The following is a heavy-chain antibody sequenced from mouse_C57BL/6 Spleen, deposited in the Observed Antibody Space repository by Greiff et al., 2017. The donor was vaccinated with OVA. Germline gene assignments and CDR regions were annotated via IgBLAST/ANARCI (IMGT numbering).Heavy chain of an antibody. V-gene: IGHV3-6*01. J-gene: IGHJ2*01. CDR3: ARDHGSSYEYYFDY. CDR2: ISYDGSN. D-gene: IGHD1-1*01. Sequence: VQLKQSGPGLVKPSQSLSLTCSVTGYSITSGYYWNWIRQFPGNKLEWMGYISYDGSNNYNPSLKNRISITRDTSKNQFFLKLNSVTTEDTATYYCARDHGSSYEYYFDYWGQGTTLTVSS. CDR1: GYSITSGYY.